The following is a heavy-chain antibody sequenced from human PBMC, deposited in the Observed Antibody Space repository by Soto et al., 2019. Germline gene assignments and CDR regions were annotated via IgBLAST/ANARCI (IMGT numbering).Heavy chain of an antibody. Sequence: GGSLSLSCAASGFTFSSYSMNWVRQAPGKGLEWVSSISSSGSSTYYADSVKGRFTISRDNSKNTLYLQMNSLRVEDTAVYYCAKEKERLLIRNYFDYWGQGTLVTVSS. D-gene: IGHD3-3*01. CDR1: GFTFSSYS. CDR3: AKEKERLLIRNYFDY. J-gene: IGHJ4*02. V-gene: IGHV3-23*01. CDR2: ISSSGSST.